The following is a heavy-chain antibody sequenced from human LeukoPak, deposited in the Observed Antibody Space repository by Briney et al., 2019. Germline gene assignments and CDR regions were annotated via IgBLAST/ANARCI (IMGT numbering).Heavy chain of an antibody. Sequence: GGSLRLSCAASGFSFSNYWMSWVRQAPGQGLEWVANIKPDGSEKCYADSVKGRFTISRDNSKNTLYLQMYSLRAEDTAVYYCARDPIKYSYGEYYFDYWGQGTLVTVSS. CDR3: ARDPIKYSYGEYYFDY. J-gene: IGHJ4*02. V-gene: IGHV3-7*01. CDR2: IKPDGSEK. CDR1: GFSFSNYW. D-gene: IGHD5-18*01.